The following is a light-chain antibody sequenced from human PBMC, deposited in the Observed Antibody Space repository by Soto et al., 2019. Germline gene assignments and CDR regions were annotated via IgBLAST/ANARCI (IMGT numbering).Light chain of an antibody. V-gene: IGKV1-39*01. CDR1: RDIGSD. J-gene: IGKJ1*01. CDR2: AAS. Sequence: DVQMTQSPSSLSASVGDRVTITCRASRDIGSDLSWYQQKPGKAPTLPIYAASNLQSGVPSRFSGSGSGTDFTLTISSLQPEDFATYYCQQSYSTSWTFGQGTKVDIK. CDR3: QQSYSTSWT.